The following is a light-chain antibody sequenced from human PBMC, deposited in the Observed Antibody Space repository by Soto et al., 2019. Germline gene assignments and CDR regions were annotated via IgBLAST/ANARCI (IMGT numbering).Light chain of an antibody. CDR3: QHFGDSPIT. CDR2: GAS. Sequence: EIVLTQSPGTLSLSPGEGATLSCRASQSVSSSYLAWYQQKPGQAPRLLIYGASSRATGIPDRFSGSGSGTDFTLTISRLEPEDFAVYYCQHFGDSPITFGQGTRLEIK. J-gene: IGKJ5*01. CDR1: QSVSSSY. V-gene: IGKV3-20*01.